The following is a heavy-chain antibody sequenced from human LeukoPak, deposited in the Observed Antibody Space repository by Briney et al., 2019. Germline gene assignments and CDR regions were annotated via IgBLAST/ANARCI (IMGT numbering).Heavy chain of an antibody. D-gene: IGHD1-26*01. CDR2: ISYDGSNK. J-gene: IGHJ6*02. V-gene: IGHV3-30-3*01. CDR1: GFTFSSYA. CDR3: ARAVSSDYYYGMDV. Sequence: GGSLRLSCAASGFTFSSYAMHWVRQAPGKGLEWVAVISYDGSNKYYADSVKGRFTISRDNSKNTLYLQMNSLRAEDTAVCYCARAVSSDYYYGMDVWGQGTTVTVSS.